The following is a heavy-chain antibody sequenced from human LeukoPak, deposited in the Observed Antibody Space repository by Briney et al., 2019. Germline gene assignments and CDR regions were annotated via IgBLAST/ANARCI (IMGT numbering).Heavy chain of an antibody. D-gene: IGHD4-17*01. CDR3: ARDQVYGDYVSSYNWFDP. V-gene: IGHV4-59*01. CDR2: IYYSGST. J-gene: IGHJ5*02. CDR1: DGSISSYY. Sequence: SETLSLTCTVSDGSISSYYWSWIRQPPGKGLEWIGYIYYSGSTNYNPSLKSRVTISVDTSKNQFSLKLSSVTAADTAVYYCARDQVYGDYVSSYNWFDPWGQGTLVTVSS.